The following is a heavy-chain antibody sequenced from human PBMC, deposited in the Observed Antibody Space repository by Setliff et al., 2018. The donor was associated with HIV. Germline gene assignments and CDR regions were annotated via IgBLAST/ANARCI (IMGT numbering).Heavy chain of an antibody. Sequence: GGSLRLSCEASGFSFSSYWMNWVRQAPGKGLMWVSHINNDATITNYADSVKGRFTISRDNAKNTLYLQMNSLGVEDTAVYYCATIWMRGAYFDSWGQGTLVTVS. J-gene: IGHJ4*02. CDR1: GFSFSSYW. CDR3: ATIWMRGAYFDS. V-gene: IGHV3-74*01. D-gene: IGHD2-21*01. CDR2: INNDATIT.